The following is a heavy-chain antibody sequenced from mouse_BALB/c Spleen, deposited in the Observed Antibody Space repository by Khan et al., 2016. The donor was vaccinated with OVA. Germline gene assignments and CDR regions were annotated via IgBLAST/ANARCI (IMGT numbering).Heavy chain of an antibody. CDR1: GYIFTNYG. Sequence: QIQLVQSGPELKKPGETVKISCKASGYIFTNYGMNWVKQAPGQGLKWMGWINTYTGEPTYADDFRGRFAFSLETSASTAYLQINNLKNEDTATFFWARGAFDCGRGKSAGFAYWGQGTLVTVSA. CDR2: INTYTGEP. J-gene: IGHJ3*01. V-gene: IGHV9-3-1*01. D-gene: IGHD1-1*01. CDR3: ARGAFDCGRGKSAGFAY.